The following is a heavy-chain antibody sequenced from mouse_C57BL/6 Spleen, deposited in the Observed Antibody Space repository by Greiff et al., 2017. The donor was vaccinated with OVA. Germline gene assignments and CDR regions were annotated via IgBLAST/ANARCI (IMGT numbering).Heavy chain of an antibody. D-gene: IGHD1-1*01. Sequence: QVHVKQPGAELVKPGASVKLSCKASGYTFTSYWMHWVKQRPGRGLEWIGRIDPNSGGTKYNEKFKSKATLTVDKPSSTAYMQLSSLTSEDSAVYYCARSYLPHYYAMDYWGQGTSVTVSS. CDR3: ARSYLPHYYAMDY. V-gene: IGHV1-72*01. CDR2: IDPNSGGT. J-gene: IGHJ4*01. CDR1: GYTFTSYW.